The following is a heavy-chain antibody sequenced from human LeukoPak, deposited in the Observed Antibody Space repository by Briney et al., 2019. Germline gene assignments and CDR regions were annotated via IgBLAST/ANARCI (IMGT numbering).Heavy chain of an antibody. Sequence: GGSLRLSCAASGFTFSTYWMHWVRQAPGKGLVWVSGISTYGSETKYADSVKGRFTVTRDNARNTLYLQMSSLRAEDMAVYYCVGDRWVIVGATWGGFDPWGRGTLVTVSS. D-gene: IGHD1-26*01. J-gene: IGHJ5*02. V-gene: IGHV3-74*03. CDR3: VGDRWVIVGATWGGFDP. CDR2: ISTYGSET. CDR1: GFTFSTYW.